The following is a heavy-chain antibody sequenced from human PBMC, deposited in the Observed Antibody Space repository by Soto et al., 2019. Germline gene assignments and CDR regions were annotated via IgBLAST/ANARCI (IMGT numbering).Heavy chain of an antibody. CDR3: ARWVYGSGNYYNGPSAFDI. J-gene: IGHJ3*02. CDR1: GGTLSDHG. CDR2: TIPVFNTA. D-gene: IGHD3-10*01. V-gene: IGHV1-69*06. Sequence: QVQLEQSGAEVKKPGSSVKVSCKASGGTLSDHGVAWLRQAPGQGLEWMGGTIPVFNTAKYAQKFQGRVTVTANKFTNTSYKEFTSRMSADTAFYFCARWVYGSGNYYNGPSAFDIWGQGTMVIVSS.